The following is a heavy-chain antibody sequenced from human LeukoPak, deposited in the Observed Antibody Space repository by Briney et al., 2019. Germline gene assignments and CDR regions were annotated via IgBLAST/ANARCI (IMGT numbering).Heavy chain of an antibody. CDR2: INHSGST. Sequence: PGGSLRLSCAVSGFTFSSYSMSWVRQPPGKGLEWIGEINHSGSTNYNPSLKSRVTISVDTSKNQFSLKLSSVTAADTAVYYCARHGYSSGWYPQDYYYMDVWGKGTTVTISS. CDR3: ARHGYSSGWYPQDYYYMDV. V-gene: IGHV4-34*01. J-gene: IGHJ6*03. D-gene: IGHD6-19*01. CDR1: GFTFSSYS.